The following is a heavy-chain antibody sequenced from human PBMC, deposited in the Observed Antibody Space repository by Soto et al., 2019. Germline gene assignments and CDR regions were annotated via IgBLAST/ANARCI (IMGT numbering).Heavy chain of an antibody. CDR1: GGTFNRYT. CDR2: IIPIFGTA. V-gene: IGHV1-69*01. D-gene: IGHD1-1*01. J-gene: IGHJ6*02. CDR3: ALWGFRDGNNSKYNYSGMDV. Sequence: VQLVQSGAEVKKPGSSVKLSCKASGGTFNRYTISWVRQAPGQGLGWMGGIIPIFGTANYAQKFQGRVAIIADESTSAAYMELRSLRSEDTAVYYCALWGFRDGNNSKYNYSGMDVWGPGPTVTVSS.